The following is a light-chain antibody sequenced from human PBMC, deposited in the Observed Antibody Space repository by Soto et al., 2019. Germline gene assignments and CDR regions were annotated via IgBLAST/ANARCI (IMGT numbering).Light chain of an antibody. CDR3: QQYNNWPPWT. CDR2: GAS. J-gene: IGKJ1*01. Sequence: EIVLTQSPCTLSLSPGEGATLSCRASHSVSSNLAWYQQKPGQAPRLLIYGASTRATGIPARFSGSGSGTEFTLTISSLQSEDFAVYYCQQYNNWPPWTFGQGTKVDIK. CDR1: HSVSSN. V-gene: IGKV3D-15*01.